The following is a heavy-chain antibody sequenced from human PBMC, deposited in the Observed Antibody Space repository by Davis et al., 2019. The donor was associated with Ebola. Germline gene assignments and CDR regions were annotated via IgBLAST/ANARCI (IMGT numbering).Heavy chain of an antibody. D-gene: IGHD5-12*01. J-gene: IGHJ4*02. V-gene: IGHV3-9*01. Sequence: GGSLRLSCAASGFTFDAYAMHWVRQAPGKGLEWVSGISWNSGSIGYADSVKGRFTISRDNAKNSLYLQMNSLRAEDTALYYCAKSRRRYSGYDYGYFDYWGQGTLVTVSS. CDR3: AKSRRRYSGYDYGYFDY. CDR2: ISWNSGSI. CDR1: GFTFDAYA.